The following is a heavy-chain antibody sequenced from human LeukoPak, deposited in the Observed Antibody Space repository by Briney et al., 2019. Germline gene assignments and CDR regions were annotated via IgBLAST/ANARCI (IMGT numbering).Heavy chain of an antibody. CDR2: IYHSRST. V-gene: IGHV4-38-2*02. Sequence: KSSETLSLTCTVSGYSISSGYYWACIRQPPGKGLEWLGRIYHSRSTYYNPSLNRRVSISVDTSNSQFSLKLNSVTAAGTAVYYCARGRPRGYSYGYIVFDPWGQGTLVTVSS. J-gene: IGHJ5*02. D-gene: IGHD5-18*01. CDR3: ARGRPRGYSYGYIVFDP. CDR1: GYSISSGYY.